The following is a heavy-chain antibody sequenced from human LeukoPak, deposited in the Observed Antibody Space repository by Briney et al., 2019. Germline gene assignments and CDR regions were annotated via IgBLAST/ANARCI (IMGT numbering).Heavy chain of an antibody. Sequence: PGGSLRLSCAASGFTFSSYAMHWVRQAPGKGLEWVAVISYDGSNKYYADSVKGRFTISRDNSKNTLYLQMNSLRAEDTAVYYCAKGSGSYYKRIIFDYWGQGTLVTVSS. CDR1: GFTFSSYA. CDR3: AKGSGSYYKRIIFDY. V-gene: IGHV3-30-3*01. D-gene: IGHD3-10*01. J-gene: IGHJ4*02. CDR2: ISYDGSNK.